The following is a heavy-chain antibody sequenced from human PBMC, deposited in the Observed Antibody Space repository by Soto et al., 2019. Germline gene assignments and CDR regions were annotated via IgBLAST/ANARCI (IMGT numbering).Heavy chain of an antibody. D-gene: IGHD1-1*01. V-gene: IGHV3-33*01. CDR1: GFTFSSHG. CDR3: ARWSDNKVVDP. J-gene: IGHJ5*02. CDR2: IWYDGSNK. Sequence: QVQLVESGGGVVQPGRSLRLSCAASGFTFSSHGMHWVRQAPGKGLEWVAVIWYDGSNKYYADSVKGRFTISRDNSKNTQYLQMNSLRAEDTAVYYCARWSDNKVVDPWGQGTLVTVSS.